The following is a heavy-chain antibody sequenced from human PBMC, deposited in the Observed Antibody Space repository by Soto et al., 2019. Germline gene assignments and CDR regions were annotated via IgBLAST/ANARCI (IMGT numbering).Heavy chain of an antibody. V-gene: IGHV3-23*01. D-gene: IGHD4-17*01. Sequence: EVQLLESGGGLVQPGGSLRLSCAASGFTCSSYAMNWVRQARGKGLELVSVSSGSGGSTYYADAVKGRFTISRDKSKNTLYLQMNSLRAEDTAVYYCATRTVGWYFDLWGRGTLVTVSS. CDR2: SSGSGGST. CDR3: ATRTVGWYFDL. CDR1: GFTCSSYA. J-gene: IGHJ2*01.